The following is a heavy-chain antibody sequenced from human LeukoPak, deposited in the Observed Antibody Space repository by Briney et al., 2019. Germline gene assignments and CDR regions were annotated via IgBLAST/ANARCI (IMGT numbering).Heavy chain of an antibody. D-gene: IGHD1-14*01. Sequence: GASVKVSCKASGYTFTSYGISWVRQAPGQGLEWMGWISAYNGNTNYAQKLQGRVTMTTDTSTSTAYTELRSLRSDDTAVYYCAREKRPEDYYYGMDVWGQGTTVTVSS. V-gene: IGHV1-18*01. CDR3: AREKRPEDYYYGMDV. CDR1: GYTFTSYG. CDR2: ISAYNGNT. J-gene: IGHJ6*02.